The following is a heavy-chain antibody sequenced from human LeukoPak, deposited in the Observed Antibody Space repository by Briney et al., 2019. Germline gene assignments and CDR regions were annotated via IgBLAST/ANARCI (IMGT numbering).Heavy chain of an antibody. V-gene: IGHV3-30*03. D-gene: IGHD1-26*01. Sequence: GRSLRLSCADSGFTFSSYGMHWVRQAPGKGLEWVAVISYDGSNKYYADSVKGRFTISRDNSKNTLYLQMNSLRAEDTAVYYCAREGGYSGSYRDCYFDYWGQGTLVTVSS. J-gene: IGHJ4*02. CDR3: AREGGYSGSYRDCYFDY. CDR2: ISYDGSNK. CDR1: GFTFSSYG.